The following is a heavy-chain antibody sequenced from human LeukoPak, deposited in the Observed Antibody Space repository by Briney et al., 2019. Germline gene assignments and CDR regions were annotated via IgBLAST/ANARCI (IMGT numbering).Heavy chain of an antibody. D-gene: IGHD2-2*02. CDR1: GGTFSSYT. Sequence: GASVKVSCKASGGTFSSYTISWVRQAPGQGLEWMGRIIPILGIANYAQKFQGRVTITADKSTSTAYMELSSLRSDDTAVYYCAIPAAIPNWYFDLWGRGTLVTVSS. J-gene: IGHJ2*01. CDR2: IIPILGIA. CDR3: AIPAAIPNWYFDL. V-gene: IGHV1-69*02.